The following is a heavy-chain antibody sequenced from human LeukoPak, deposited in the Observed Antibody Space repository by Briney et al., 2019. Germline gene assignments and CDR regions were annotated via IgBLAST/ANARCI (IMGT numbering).Heavy chain of an antibody. D-gene: IGHD3-22*01. Sequence: GGSLRLSCAASGFTFSSYWMSWVRRAPGKGLEWVANIKQDGSEKYYVDSVKGRFTISRDNAKNSLYLQMNSLRAEDTAVYYCARDQDYYDSSGYYYCGTFDYWGQGTLVTVSS. J-gene: IGHJ4*02. CDR1: GFTFSSYW. V-gene: IGHV3-7*01. CDR3: ARDQDYYDSSGYYYCGTFDY. CDR2: IKQDGSEK.